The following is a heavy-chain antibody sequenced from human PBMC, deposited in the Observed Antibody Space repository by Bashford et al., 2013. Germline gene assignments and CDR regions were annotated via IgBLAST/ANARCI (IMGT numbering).Heavy chain of an antibody. J-gene: IGHJ6*02. Sequence: RPLLYSSETLSLTCTVSGGSISSYYLSWIRQSAGKGLEWIGRIYTTGSANYNPSLESRVTMSVNMSKTQFSLKLTSVTAADTAVYYCARDLPGHYYGFDVWGQGTTVTVSS. V-gene: IGHV4-4*07. D-gene: IGHD1-14*01. CDR1: GGSISSYY. CDR3: ARDLPGHYYGFDV. CDR2: IYTTGSA.